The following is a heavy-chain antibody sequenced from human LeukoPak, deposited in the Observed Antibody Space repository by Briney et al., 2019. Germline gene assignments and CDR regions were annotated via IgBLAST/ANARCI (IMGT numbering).Heavy chain of an antibody. CDR3: ARNLIPITYYFIYV. CDR1: GGSLRGYC. V-gene: IGHV4-34*01. Sequence: AGTLSFTCAVYGGSLRGYCWSWIRKRPGKGLEWIGEINHRGRTNYNPPLKSRVPISVDTSQSQSSVKQSSGTAAHTAVYYWARNLIPITYYFIYVGGKGTTVTVFS. J-gene: IGHJ6*03. CDR2: INHRGRT.